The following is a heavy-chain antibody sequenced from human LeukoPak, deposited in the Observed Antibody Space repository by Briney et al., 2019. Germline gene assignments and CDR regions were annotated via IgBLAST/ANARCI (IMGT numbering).Heavy chain of an antibody. V-gene: IGHV3-23*01. J-gene: IGHJ4*02. CDR3: AKTPLGYCSSTSCYGRGFDY. D-gene: IGHD2-2*01. CDR1: GFTFSSYA. Sequence: GGSLRLSCAASGFTFSSYAMSWVRQAPGKGLEWVSAISGSGGSTYYADSVKGRFTISRDNSKITLYLQMNSLRAEDTAVYYCAKTPLGYCSSTSCYGRGFDYWGQGTLVTVSS. CDR2: ISGSGGST.